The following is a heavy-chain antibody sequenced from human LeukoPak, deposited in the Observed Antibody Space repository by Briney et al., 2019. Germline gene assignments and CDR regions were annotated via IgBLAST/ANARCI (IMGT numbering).Heavy chain of an antibody. D-gene: IGHD2-21*02. CDR1: GGSFSGYY. Sequence: SETLSLTCAVYGGSFSGYYWSWIRQPPGKGLEWIGEINHSGSTNYNPSLKSRVTISVDTSKNQFSLKLSSVTAADTAVYYCASLVGGDCYSNTCQHWGQGTLVTVSS. CDR2: INHSGST. J-gene: IGHJ1*01. V-gene: IGHV4-34*01. CDR3: ASLVGGDCYSNTCQH.